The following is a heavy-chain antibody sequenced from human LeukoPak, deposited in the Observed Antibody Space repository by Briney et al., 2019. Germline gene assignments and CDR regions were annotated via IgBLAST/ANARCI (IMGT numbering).Heavy chain of an antibody. Sequence: GGSLRLSCAASGFTVCSNYRSWLRQAPGKGLEWVSVIYSGGSTYYADSVKGRFTISRDNSKNTLYLQMNSLRAEDTAVYYCARESRYCSSTSCYRMFDSCGRGALVTVSS. CDR2: IYSGGST. CDR1: GFTVCSNY. J-gene: IGHJ4*02. D-gene: IGHD2-2*01. CDR3: ARESRYCSSTSCYRMFDS. V-gene: IGHV3-66*01.